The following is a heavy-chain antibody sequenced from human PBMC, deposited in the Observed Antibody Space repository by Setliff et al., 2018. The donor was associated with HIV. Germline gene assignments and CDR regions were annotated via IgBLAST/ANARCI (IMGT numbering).Heavy chain of an antibody. V-gene: IGHV4-34*01. D-gene: IGHD2-8*01. J-gene: IGHJ5*02. CDR3: ARRGRDGVFIMFATGFDP. CDR1: NGSFSGYY. CDR2: IDHSGAT. Sequence: KASETLSLTCAVYNGSFSGYYWSWIRQPPGKGLEWIGEIDHSGATNYNPSLKSRVAISVDTSENQFSLKLNSVTAADTAVYYCARRGRDGVFIMFATGFDPWGQGALVTVSS.